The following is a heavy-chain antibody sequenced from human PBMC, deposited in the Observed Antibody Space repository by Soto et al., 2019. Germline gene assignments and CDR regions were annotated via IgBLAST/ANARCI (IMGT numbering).Heavy chain of an antibody. V-gene: IGHV4-59*01. CDR3: ARVLENYYYGMDV. Sequence: SETLSLTCTVSGGSISSYYWSWIRQPPGKGLEWIGYIYYSGSTNYNPSLKSRVTISVDTSKNQFSLKLSSVTAADTAVYYCARVLENYYYGMDVWGQGNTVTVSS. CDR2: IYYSGST. J-gene: IGHJ6*02. CDR1: GGSISSYY. D-gene: IGHD1-1*01.